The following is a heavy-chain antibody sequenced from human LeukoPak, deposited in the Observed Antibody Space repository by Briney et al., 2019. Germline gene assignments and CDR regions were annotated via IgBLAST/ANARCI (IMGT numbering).Heavy chain of an antibody. V-gene: IGHV4-34*01. CDR3: ARARRGYVRLDQ. Sequence: PSETLSLTCVVSGGXFSGFYWTWIRQFPGKGLEWIGEIYHSGATNSNPSFLRRVAMSVDTSKNQFTLNLTSVTAADTAIYFCARARRGYVRLDQWGQGTPVTVSS. CDR1: GGXFSGFY. CDR2: IYHSGAT. D-gene: IGHD5-12*01. J-gene: IGHJ4*02.